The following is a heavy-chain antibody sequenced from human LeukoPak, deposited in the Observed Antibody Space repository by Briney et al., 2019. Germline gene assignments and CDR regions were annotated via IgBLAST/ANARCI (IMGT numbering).Heavy chain of an antibody. CDR2: IKQDGSEK. CDR1: GFSFNRYW. CDR3: ARDDNWGSDY. J-gene: IGHJ4*02. V-gene: IGHV3-7*01. D-gene: IGHD7-27*01. Sequence: GGSLRLSCAASGFSFNRYWMSWVRQPPGRGLEWVANIKQDGSEKYNVDSVKGRFTISRDNAKNSLYLQMNSLRAEDTAVYYCARDDNWGSDYWGQGTLVTVSS.